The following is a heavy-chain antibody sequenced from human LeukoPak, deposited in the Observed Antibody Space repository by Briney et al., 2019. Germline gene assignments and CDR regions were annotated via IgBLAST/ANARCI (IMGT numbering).Heavy chain of an antibody. CDR1: GFTVSSNY. V-gene: IGHV3-66*01. Sequence: GGSLRLSCAASGFTVSSNYMNWVRQAPGKGLEWVSVIYSGGSTYYSDSVKGRFTISRDHSKNTVYLQMNSLRAEDTAVYYCARDVRTYSSSSYYYYGMDVWGQGTTVTVSS. CDR2: IYSGGST. J-gene: IGHJ6*02. CDR3: ARDVRTYSSSSYYYYGMDV. D-gene: IGHD6-6*01.